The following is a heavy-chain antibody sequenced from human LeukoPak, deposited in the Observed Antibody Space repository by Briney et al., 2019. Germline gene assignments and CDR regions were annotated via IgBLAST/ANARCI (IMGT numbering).Heavy chain of an antibody. CDR2: MNPKNGDT. CDR3: ARWVASPSRGWFDP. D-gene: IGHD3-22*01. Sequence: GASVKVSCKASAYTFTGYYVHWVRQAPGQGLEWMGWMNPKNGDTNYAQKFRGRVTMTRDTSISTAYMELNSLRFDDTAVYYCARWVASPSRGWFDPWGQGTLVTVSS. J-gene: IGHJ5*02. CDR1: AYTFTGYY. V-gene: IGHV1-2*02.